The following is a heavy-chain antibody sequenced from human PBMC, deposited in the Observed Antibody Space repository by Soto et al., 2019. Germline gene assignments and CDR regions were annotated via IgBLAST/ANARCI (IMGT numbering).Heavy chain of an antibody. CDR1: GFTVSSNY. J-gene: IGHJ4*02. CDR2: IYSDGRT. Sequence: EVQLVESGGGLVQPGGSLRLSCAASGFTVSSNYMSWVRQAPGKGLEWVSVIYSDGRTYYADSVKGRFTISRDSSKNTLYLQINSLRAEDTAVYYCARDRYGGDYVTDYWGQGTLFTVSS. V-gene: IGHV3-66*01. D-gene: IGHD4-17*01. CDR3: ARDRYGGDYVTDY.